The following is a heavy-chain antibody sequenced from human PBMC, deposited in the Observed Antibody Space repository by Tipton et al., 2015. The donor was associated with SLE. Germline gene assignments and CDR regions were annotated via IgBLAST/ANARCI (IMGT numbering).Heavy chain of an antibody. CDR2: ILSRETT. CDR3: TRWREAYGDFPIFDH. V-gene: IGHV3-53*05. CDR1: GGSISSSSYY. Sequence: LSLTCTVSGGSISSSSYYWGWIRQPPGKGLEWVSFILSRETTYYSDSVKDRFIISRDNSKNTLFLQLQNLRPEDTAVYYCTRWREAYGDFPIFDHWGQGTRVTVSS. J-gene: IGHJ4*02. D-gene: IGHD4-17*01.